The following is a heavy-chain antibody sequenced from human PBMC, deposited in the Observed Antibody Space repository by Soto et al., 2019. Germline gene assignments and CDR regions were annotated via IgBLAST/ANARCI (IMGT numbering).Heavy chain of an antibody. J-gene: IGHJ5*02. D-gene: IGHD1-1*01. CDR3: VRHWSSSGNNWFDP. V-gene: IGHV4-39*01. CDR2: IYYSGTT. CDR1: GGSIRSTTYY. Sequence: PSETLSLTCTVSGGSIRSTTYYWAWIRQSPGKGLEWIGSIYYSGTTYYHPSLKSRVTMSVDTPKNQVSLKLSSVTAADTAVYYCVRHWSSSGNNWFDPWGQGTQVTVS.